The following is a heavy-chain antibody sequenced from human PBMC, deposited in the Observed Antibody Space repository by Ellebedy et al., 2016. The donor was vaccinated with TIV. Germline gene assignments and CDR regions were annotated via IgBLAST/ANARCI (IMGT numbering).Heavy chain of an antibody. CDR1: GFTFSSYA. D-gene: IGHD4-17*01. V-gene: IGHV3-23*01. J-gene: IGHJ6*02. CDR3: AKPTVTTSSSLGWYGMDV. Sequence: GESLKISXAASGFTFSSYAMSWVRQAPGKGLEWVSAISGSGGSTYYADSVKGRFTISRDNSKNTLYLQMNSLRAEDTAVYYCAKPTVTTSSSLGWYGMDVWGQGTTVTVSS. CDR2: ISGSGGST.